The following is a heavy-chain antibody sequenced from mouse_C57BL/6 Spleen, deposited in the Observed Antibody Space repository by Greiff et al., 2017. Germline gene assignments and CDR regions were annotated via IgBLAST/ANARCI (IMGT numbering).Heavy chain of an antibody. D-gene: IGHD2-3*01. CDR3: ARELIYDGYYVPHYYALDY. CDR2: INPSNGGT. J-gene: IGHJ4*01. CDR1: GYTFTRYW. Sequence: QVQLQQPGTELVKPGASVKLSCKASGYTFTRYWMHWVKQRPGQGLEWIGNINPSNGGTKYNEKFKSKATLTVDKSSRTAYMPLSSLTSEDSAVYYCARELIYDGYYVPHYYALDYWGQGTSVSVSS. V-gene: IGHV1-53*01.